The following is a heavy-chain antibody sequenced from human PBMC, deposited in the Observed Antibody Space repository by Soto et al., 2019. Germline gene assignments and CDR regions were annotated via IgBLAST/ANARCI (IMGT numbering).Heavy chain of an antibody. J-gene: IGHJ4*02. CDR1: GGTFSNYV. CDR2: IIPISGAA. CDR3: ARDMTRTVVPYFDF. Sequence: VQLVQSGAEVKKPGSSVKVSCKASGGTFSNYVVNWVRQAPGQGLVWMGRIIPISGAANYAQKFQGRVTITADKSTSTSYMELSSLRSEDTAVYYCARDMTRTVVPYFDFWGQGTLVTVSS. D-gene: IGHD1-7*01. V-gene: IGHV1-69*06.